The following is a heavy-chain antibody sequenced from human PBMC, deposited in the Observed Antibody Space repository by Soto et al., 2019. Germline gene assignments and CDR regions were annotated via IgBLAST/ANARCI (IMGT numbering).Heavy chain of an antibody. D-gene: IGHD3-10*01. CDR1: EFTFSSAW. CDR2: LKGKTDGGTT. Sequence: AWGYLRVAWISSEFTFSSAWMRWVGQDPGKGLDWVARLKGKTDGGTTDYAAPVKGRFTVSSDDSKNTLYLQMNSLKTEDTAVYYCATGYYGSGSYLVHWGHGTMVTVSS. V-gene: IGHV3-15*01. J-gene: IGHJ4*01. CDR3: ATGYYGSGSYLVH.